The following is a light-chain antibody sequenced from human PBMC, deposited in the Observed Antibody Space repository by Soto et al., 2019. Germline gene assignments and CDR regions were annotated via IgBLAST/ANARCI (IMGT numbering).Light chain of an antibody. CDR3: MQALQTIT. J-gene: IGKJ5*01. V-gene: IGKV2-28*01. CDR1: QSLLHSNGYNY. CDR2: LGS. Sequence: DIVMTQSPLSLPVTPGEPASISCRSSQSLLHSNGYNYLDWYLQKPGQSPQLLIYLGSNRASGVPDRFSRSGSGTDFTLKISRVEAEDVGVYYCMQALQTITFGPGTRREIK.